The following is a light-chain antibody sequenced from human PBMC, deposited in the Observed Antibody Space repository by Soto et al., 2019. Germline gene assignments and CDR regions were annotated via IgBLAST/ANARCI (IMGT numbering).Light chain of an antibody. CDR3: QQYYTIPPH. V-gene: IGKV4-1*01. CDR1: QSVLHSSNNKNY. Sequence: DIVMTQSPDSLAVSLGERATINCKSSQSVLHSSNNKNYLAWYEQKPGQPPKLLISWASTRESGVPDRFSASGSGTDFTLTISSLQAEDVAVYYCQQYYTIPPHFRQGTKVELK. J-gene: IGKJ1*01. CDR2: WAS.